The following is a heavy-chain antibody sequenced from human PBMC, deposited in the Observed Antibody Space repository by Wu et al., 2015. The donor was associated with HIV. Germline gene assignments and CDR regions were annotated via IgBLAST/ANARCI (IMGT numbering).Heavy chain of an antibody. CDR2: TTPMFGTT. CDR3: ARELEDPAIMVRAGLDP. D-gene: IGHD3-10*01. V-gene: IGHV1-69*01. J-gene: IGHJ5*02. CDR1: GGILTKYD. Sequence: HLVQSGAEVRKPGSSVKVSCKASGGILTKYDINWVRQAPGKGLEWMGGTTPMFGTTNYAQKFQGRVTITSDVYTSTVYMELRSLRSEDTATYYCARELEDPAIMVRAGLDPWGQGTLVTVSS.